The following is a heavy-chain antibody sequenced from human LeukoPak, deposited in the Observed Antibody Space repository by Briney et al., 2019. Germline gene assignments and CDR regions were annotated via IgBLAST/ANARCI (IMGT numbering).Heavy chain of an antibody. J-gene: IGHJ6*02. CDR1: GGTFSSYA. V-gene: IGHV1-69*13. CDR2: IIPILGTA. CDR3: ATPRGYPNYGMDV. D-gene: IGHD3-22*01. Sequence: VASVKVSCKASGGTFSSYAISWVRQAPGQGLEWMGGIIPILGTANYAQKFQDRVTITADESTSTAYMELSSLRSEDTAVYYCATPRGYPNYGMDVWGQGTTVTVSS.